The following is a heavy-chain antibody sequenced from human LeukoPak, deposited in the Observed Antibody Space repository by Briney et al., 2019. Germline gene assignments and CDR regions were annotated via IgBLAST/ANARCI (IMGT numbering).Heavy chain of an antibody. V-gene: IGHV4-30-2*01. Sequence: SETLSLTCAISGGSISSGGYSWSWIRQPPGKGLEWIGYIYHSGSTYYNPSLKSRVTISVDRSKNQFSLKLSSVTAADTAVYYCASFVVVVAAFDYWGQGTLVTVSS. J-gene: IGHJ4*02. CDR3: ASFVVVVAAFDY. CDR2: IYHSGST. D-gene: IGHD2-15*01. CDR1: GGSISSGGYS.